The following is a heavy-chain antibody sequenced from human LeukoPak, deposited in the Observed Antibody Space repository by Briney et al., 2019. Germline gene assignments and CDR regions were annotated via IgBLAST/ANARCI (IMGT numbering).Heavy chain of an antibody. CDR3: AKAVTMVQGVISGSYYYYMDV. CDR2: ISGSGGST. Sequence: PGGSLRLSCAASGFTFSSYAMSWVRQAPGKGLEWVSSISGSGGSTYYADSVKGRFTISRDNSKNTLYLQMNSLRAEDTAVYYCAKAVTMVQGVISGSYYYYMDVWGKGTTVTVSS. J-gene: IGHJ6*03. CDR1: GFTFSSYA. D-gene: IGHD3-10*01. V-gene: IGHV3-23*01.